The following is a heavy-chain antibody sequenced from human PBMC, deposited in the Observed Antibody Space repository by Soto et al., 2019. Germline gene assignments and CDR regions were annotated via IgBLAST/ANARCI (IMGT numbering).Heavy chain of an antibody. Sequence: QVQLVESGGGVVQPGRSLRLSCAASGFTFSSFGMHWVRQAPGKGLEWVAVASYDGSYKYYAESVKGRFTISRDNSKNTVYLQVNSLRAEDTAVYYCAKERSVVATTPDFDYWGQGTLVTVSS. CDR2: ASYDGSYK. CDR1: GFTFSSFG. J-gene: IGHJ4*02. D-gene: IGHD5-12*01. V-gene: IGHV3-30*18. CDR3: AKERSVVATTPDFDY.